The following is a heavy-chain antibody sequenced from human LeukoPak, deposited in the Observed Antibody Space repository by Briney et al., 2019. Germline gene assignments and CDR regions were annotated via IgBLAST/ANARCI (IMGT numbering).Heavy chain of an antibody. Sequence: GGSLRLSCAASGFTFSSHWMHWVRQAPGKGLVWVSRINSDGSSISYADSVKGRFTISRDNAKNTLYLQMNSLRAEDTALYYCAKDFVRYNIQFDYWGQGALVTVSS. CDR3: AKDFVRYNIQFDY. CDR1: GFTFSSHW. J-gene: IGHJ4*02. D-gene: IGHD1-1*01. CDR2: INSDGSSI. V-gene: IGHV3-74*01.